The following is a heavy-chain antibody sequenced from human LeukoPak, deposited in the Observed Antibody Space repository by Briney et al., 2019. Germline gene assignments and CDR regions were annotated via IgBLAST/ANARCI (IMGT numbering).Heavy chain of an antibody. CDR3: SDLDY. J-gene: IGHJ4*02. CDR1: GFTFSSYW. V-gene: IGHV3-74*01. Sequence: GGSLRLSCAASGFTFSSYWMHWVRQAPGKGLVWVSHINGDGSSTSYADSVKGRFTISRDNAKNTLYLQMNSLRAEDTAVYYRSDLDYWGQGTLVTVSS. CDR2: INGDGSST.